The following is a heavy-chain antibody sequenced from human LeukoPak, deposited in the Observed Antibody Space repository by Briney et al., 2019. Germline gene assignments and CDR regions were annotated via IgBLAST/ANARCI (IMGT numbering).Heavy chain of an antibody. CDR2: ISGGGGST. V-gene: IGHV3-23*01. Sequence: GGSLRLSCAASGFTFSSYAMTWVRQAPGKGLEWVSVISGGGGSTYHADSGKGRFTISRDNSKNTLYLQMNSLRAEDTAVYYCAKGRNTGTSCYDHWGQGTLVTVSS. D-gene: IGHD2-2*01. J-gene: IGHJ4*02. CDR1: GFTFSSYA. CDR3: AKGRNTGTSCYDH.